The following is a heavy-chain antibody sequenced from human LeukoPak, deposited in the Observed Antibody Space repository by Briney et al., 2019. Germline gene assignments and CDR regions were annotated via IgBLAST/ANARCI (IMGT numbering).Heavy chain of an antibody. Sequence: SETLSLTCTVSGGSISSGDYYWSWIRQPPGKGLEWIGYIYYSGSTYYNPSLKSRVTISVDTSKNQFSLKLSSVTAADTAVYYCARVVPAAIGAFDIWGQGTTVTVSS. CDR2: IYYSGST. CDR3: ARVVPAAIGAFDI. J-gene: IGHJ3*02. V-gene: IGHV4-30-4*08. D-gene: IGHD2-2*02. CDR1: GGSISSGDYY.